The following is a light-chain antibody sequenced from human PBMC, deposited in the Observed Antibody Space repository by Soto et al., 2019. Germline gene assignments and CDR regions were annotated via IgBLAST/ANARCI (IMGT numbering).Light chain of an antibody. CDR2: GAS. J-gene: IGKJ1*01. Sequence: EIVMTQSPATLSVSPGERATLSCRASQSVSRNLAWYQQKPGQAPRPLIYGASTRATGIPAGFSGSGSRTKLTLIIISLQSNNFAVYYCQQYNNWPPWTFGQGTKVEIK. CDR3: QQYNNWPPWT. V-gene: IGKV3-15*01. CDR1: QSVSRN.